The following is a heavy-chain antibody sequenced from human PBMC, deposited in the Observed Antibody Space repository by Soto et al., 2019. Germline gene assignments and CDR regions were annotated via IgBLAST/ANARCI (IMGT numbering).Heavy chain of an antibody. V-gene: IGHV4-4*02. Sequence: PSETLSLTCAVSGGSISSSNWWSWVRQPPGKGLEWIGEIYHSGSTNYNPSLKSRVTISVDKSKNQFSLKLSSVTAADTAVYYCASYSGYDCGGYFDYWGQGTLVTVSS. J-gene: IGHJ4*02. CDR3: ASYSGYDCGGYFDY. CDR1: GGSISSSNW. CDR2: IYHSGST. D-gene: IGHD5-12*01.